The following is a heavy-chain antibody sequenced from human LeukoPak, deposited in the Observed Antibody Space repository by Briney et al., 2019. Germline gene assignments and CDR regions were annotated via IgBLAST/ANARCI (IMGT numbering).Heavy chain of an antibody. Sequence: GGSLRLSCAASGFTFSSYEMTWVCQAPGKGLEWVSYISSSGSTIYYADSVKGRFTISRDNPKNSLYLQMNSLRAEETAFYYCASLPQPFCSGGSCYVDYWGQGTLVTVSS. V-gene: IGHV3-48*03. J-gene: IGHJ4*02. CDR3: ASLPQPFCSGGSCYVDY. CDR2: ISSSGSTI. CDR1: GFTFSSYE. D-gene: IGHD2-15*01.